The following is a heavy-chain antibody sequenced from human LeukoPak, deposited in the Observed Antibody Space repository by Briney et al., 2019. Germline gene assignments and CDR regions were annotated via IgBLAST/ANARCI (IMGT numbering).Heavy chain of an antibody. V-gene: IGHV4-34*01. CDR3: ARVTEDTALDY. Sequence: SETLSLICAVYGGSFSGYYWSWIRQPPGKGLEWIGEINHSGSTNYNPSLKSRVTISVDTSKNQFSLKLSSVTAADTAVYYCARVTEDTALDYWGQGTLVTVSS. CDR1: GGSFSGYY. CDR2: INHSGST. J-gene: IGHJ4*02.